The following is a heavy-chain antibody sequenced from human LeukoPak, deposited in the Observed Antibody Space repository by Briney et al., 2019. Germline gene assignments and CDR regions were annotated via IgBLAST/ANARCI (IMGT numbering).Heavy chain of an antibody. CDR2: IYPGDSDT. CDR1: GYSFTSYW. CDR3: ARLLPYGDYTGSAFDI. D-gene: IGHD4-17*01. J-gene: IGHJ3*02. V-gene: IGHV5-51*01. Sequence: GESLKISCKGSGYSFTSYWIGWVRQMPGKGLEWMGIIYPGDSDTRYSPSFQGQVTISADKSISTAYLQWSSLKASDTAMYYCARLLPYGDYTGSAFDIWGQGTTVTVSS.